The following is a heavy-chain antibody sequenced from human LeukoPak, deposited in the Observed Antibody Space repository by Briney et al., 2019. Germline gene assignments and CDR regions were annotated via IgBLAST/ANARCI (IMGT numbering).Heavy chain of an antibody. CDR3: ARSYVLNFFNP. CDR1: GFTFSTFH. J-gene: IGHJ5*02. CDR2: IQNDGGNE. V-gene: IGHV3-30*02. Sequence: PGGSLRLSCATSGFTFSTFHMHWVRQAPGGVPEWVAFIQNDGGNEYYGDSVKGRFTISRDNSKSPLYLQLNSLTTEATAVYYCARSYVLNFFNPWGQGTLVTVSS. D-gene: IGHD3-10*02.